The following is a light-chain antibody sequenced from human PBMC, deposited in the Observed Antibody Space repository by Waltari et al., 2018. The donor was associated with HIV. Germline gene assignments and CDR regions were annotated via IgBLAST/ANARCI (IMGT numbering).Light chain of an antibody. V-gene: IGKV1-5*03. Sequence: DIQMTQSPSTLSAFIGDRVTITCRASQGIDNWLAWYQQEPGKAPKFLIYKASSLESGVSSRFSGSGSGTEFTLTISNLQPDDLATYYCQQYNAYPYTFGQGTKLEIK. CDR2: KAS. J-gene: IGKJ2*01. CDR3: QQYNAYPYT. CDR1: QGIDNW.